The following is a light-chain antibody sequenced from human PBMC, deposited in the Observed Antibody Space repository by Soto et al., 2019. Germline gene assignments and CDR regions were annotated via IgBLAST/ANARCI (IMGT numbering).Light chain of an antibody. J-gene: IGKJ5*01. CDR2: DAS. Sequence: TVLTQSPAILSLSPGERGNIFCRASQSISRYLAWYQQKPGQAPRLLIYDASNRATGTPARFSGSGSGTDFTLTISSLEPEDFAVYYCQQRSNWPPITFGQGTRLEI. CDR1: QSISRY. CDR3: QQRSNWPPIT. V-gene: IGKV3-11*01.